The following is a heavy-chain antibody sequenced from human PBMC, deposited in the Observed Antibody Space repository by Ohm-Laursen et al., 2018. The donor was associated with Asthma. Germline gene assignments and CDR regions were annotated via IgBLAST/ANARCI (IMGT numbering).Heavy chain of an antibody. V-gene: IGHV2-26*01. Sequence: TQTLTLTCTVSGFSLSNARMGVSWIRQPPGKALEWLAHIFSNDEKSYSPSLKSRLTISKDTSKSQVVLTMTNMDPVDTATYYCARVSVVLLWFKESRGNYYYGMDVWGQGTTVTVSS. CDR2: IFSNDEK. CDR3: ARVSVVLLWFKESRGNYYYGMDV. J-gene: IGHJ6*02. CDR1: GFSLSNARMG. D-gene: IGHD3-10*01.